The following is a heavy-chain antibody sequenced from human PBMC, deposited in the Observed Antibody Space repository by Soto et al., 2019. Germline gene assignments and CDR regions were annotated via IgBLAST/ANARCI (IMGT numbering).Heavy chain of an antibody. CDR3: ARCYDYVWGSYRSIDYYYYGMDV. D-gene: IGHD3-16*02. J-gene: IGHJ6*02. V-gene: IGHV3-30-3*01. CDR2: ISYDGSNK. Sequence: GGSLRLSCAASGFTFSSYAMHWVRQAPGKGLEWVAVISYDGSNKYYADSVKGRFTISRDNSKNTLYLQMNSLRAEDTAVYYCARCYDYVWGSYRSIDYYYYGMDVWGQGTTVTVSS. CDR1: GFTFSSYA.